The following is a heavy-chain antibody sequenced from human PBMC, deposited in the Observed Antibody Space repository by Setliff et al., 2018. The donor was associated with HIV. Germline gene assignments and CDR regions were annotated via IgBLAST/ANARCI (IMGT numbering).Heavy chain of an antibody. CDR3: ARDMFEIWERSLAKGDEFDP. D-gene: IGHD3-10*02. CDR1: GYTFIGHY. J-gene: IGHJ5*02. V-gene: IGHV1-2*02. Sequence: SVKVSCKASGYTFIGHYIHWVRQAPGQGLEWMGWINPNSGDTKYAQKFQDRVSLTRDTSLSTAYMELSSLTSDDTAIYYCARDMFEIWERSLAKGDEFDPWGQGSLVTV. CDR2: INPNSGDT.